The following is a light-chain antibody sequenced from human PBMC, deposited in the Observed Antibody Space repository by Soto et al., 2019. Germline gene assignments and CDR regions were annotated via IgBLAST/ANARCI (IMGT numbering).Light chain of an antibody. CDR1: ETVATN. V-gene: IGKV3D-15*01. CDR2: GAS. CDR3: QQYFEWPPMT. Sequence: EVLMTQSPATLSVSPGERATLSCWVSETVATNLAWYQQKPGQAPRLLISGASTRAAGVSDRFRGSGSGTEFTLTISSLRSEDSAIYYCQQYFEWPPMTFGQGTKVDIK. J-gene: IGKJ1*01.